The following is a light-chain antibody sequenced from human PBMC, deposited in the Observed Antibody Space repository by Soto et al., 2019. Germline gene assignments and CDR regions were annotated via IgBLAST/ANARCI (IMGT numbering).Light chain of an antibody. CDR3: QSYDSSLSGLV. Sequence: QSVLTQPPSVSGAPGQRVTICCTGSSSNIGAGYDVHWYQQLPGTAPKLLIYGNSNRPAWVPDRFSGSKSGTSASLAITGLQAEDEADYFCQSYDSSLSGLVFGTGTKVTVL. CDR2: GNS. CDR1: SSNIGAGYD. V-gene: IGLV1-40*01. J-gene: IGLJ1*01.